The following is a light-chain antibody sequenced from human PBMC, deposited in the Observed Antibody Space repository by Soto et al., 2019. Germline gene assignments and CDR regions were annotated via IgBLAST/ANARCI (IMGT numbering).Light chain of an antibody. J-gene: IGKJ1*01. V-gene: IGKV1-6*01. CDR1: QDIRYY. CDR3: LQDRSHFWT. CDR2: GAS. Sequence: AIQVTQSPTSLSASVGDRVTITCRSSQDIRYYLGWYQQKPGKAPQLLIYGASSLQRGVPSRFSGSGFGTDFTLTISSLQPEDSATYDCLQDRSHFWTFGQGTKVEI.